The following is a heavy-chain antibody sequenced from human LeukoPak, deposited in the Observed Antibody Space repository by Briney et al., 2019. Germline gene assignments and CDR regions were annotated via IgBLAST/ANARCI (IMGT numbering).Heavy chain of an antibody. CDR1: GGSFSGYY. Sequence: PSETLSLTCAVYGGSFSGYYWSWIRQPPGKGLEWIGEINHSGSTNYNPSLKSRVTISVDTSKNQFSLKLSSVTAADTAVYYCAKILRPSGYYYMDVWGKGTTVTVSS. J-gene: IGHJ6*03. CDR3: AKILRPSGYYYMDV. V-gene: IGHV4-34*01. D-gene: IGHD3-16*01. CDR2: INHSGST.